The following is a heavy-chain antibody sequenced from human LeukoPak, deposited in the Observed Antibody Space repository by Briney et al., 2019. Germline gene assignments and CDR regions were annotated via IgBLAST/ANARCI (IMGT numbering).Heavy chain of an antibody. CDR3: ASIAAAGYYYYYMDV. CDR2: IVPIFGTA. J-gene: IGHJ6*03. V-gene: IGHV1-69*05. CDR1: GGTFSSYA. D-gene: IGHD6-13*01. Sequence: SVKVSCKASGGTFSSYAISWVRQAPGQGLEWMGGIVPIFGTANYAQKFQGRVTITTDESTSTAYMELSSLRSEDTAVYYCASIAAAGYYYYYMDVWGKGTTVTVSS.